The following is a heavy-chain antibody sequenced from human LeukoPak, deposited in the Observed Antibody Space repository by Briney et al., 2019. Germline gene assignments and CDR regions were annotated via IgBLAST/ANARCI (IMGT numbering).Heavy chain of an antibody. CDR1: GGSISSYY. J-gene: IGHJ2*01. CDR3: ARGGYDFWSGYYSYWYFDL. Sequence: SSETLSLTCTVSGGSISSYYWSWIRQPPGKGLEWIGYIYYSGSTNYNPSLKSRVTISIDTSKNQFSLKLSSVTAADTAVYYCARGGYDFWSGYYSYWYFDLWGRGTLVTVSS. V-gene: IGHV4-59*01. CDR2: IYYSGST. D-gene: IGHD3-3*01.